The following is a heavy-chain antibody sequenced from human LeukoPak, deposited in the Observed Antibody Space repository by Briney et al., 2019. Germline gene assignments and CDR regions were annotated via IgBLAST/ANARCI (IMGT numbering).Heavy chain of an antibody. J-gene: IGHJ5*02. CDR1: GGSFSGYY. Sequence: SETLSLTCAAYGGSFSGYYWSWIRQPPGKGLEWIGEINHSGSTNYNPSLKSRVTISVDTSKNQFSLKLSSVTAADTAVYYCERGLAPNGDSGWFDPWGQGTLVTVSS. V-gene: IGHV4-34*01. CDR3: ERGLAPNGDSGWFDP. CDR2: INHSGST. D-gene: IGHD4-17*01.